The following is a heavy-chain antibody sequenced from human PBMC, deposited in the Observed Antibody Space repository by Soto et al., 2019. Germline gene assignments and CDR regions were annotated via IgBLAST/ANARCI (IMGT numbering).Heavy chain of an antibody. CDR3: ARDIVVVPAVYYYYGMDV. CDR1: GGTFSSYA. V-gene: IGHV1-69*13. Sequence: SVKVSCKASGGTFSSYAISWVRQAPGQGLEWMGGIIPIFGTANYAQKFQGRVTITADESTSTAYMELSSLRSEDTAVYYCARDIVVVPAVYYYYGMDVWGQGTTVTVSS. J-gene: IGHJ6*02. D-gene: IGHD2-2*01. CDR2: IIPIFGTA.